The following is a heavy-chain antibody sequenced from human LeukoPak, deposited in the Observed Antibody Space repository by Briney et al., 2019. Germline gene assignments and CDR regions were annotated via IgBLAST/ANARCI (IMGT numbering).Heavy chain of an antibody. V-gene: IGHV3-74*01. D-gene: IGHD3-9*01. Sequence: GGSLRLPCAASGFTFSSYWMHWVRQAPGKGLVWVSRINGDGSRTNCADSVKGRFTISRDNAENTLYLQMNSLRVEDTAVYYCTRDFDAATGSWGQGTLVTVSS. J-gene: IGHJ5*02. CDR1: GFTFSSYW. CDR3: TRDFDAATGS. CDR2: INGDGSRT.